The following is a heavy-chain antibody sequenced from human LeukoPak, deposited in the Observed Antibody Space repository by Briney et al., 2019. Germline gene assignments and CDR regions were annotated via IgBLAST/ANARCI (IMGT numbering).Heavy chain of an antibody. CDR2: IKQDGSEK. D-gene: IGHD2-15*01. CDR1: GFTLSSYW. V-gene: IGHV3-7*04. CDR3: ARDRSPCSGGRCYSYNWFDP. Sequence: GGSLRLSCAASGFTLSSYWMTWVRQAPGKGLEWVANIKQDGSEKYYVDSVKGRFSISRDNAKNSLFLQMNSLRAEDAAVYYCARDRSPCSGGRCYSYNWFDPWGQGTLVTVSS. J-gene: IGHJ5*02.